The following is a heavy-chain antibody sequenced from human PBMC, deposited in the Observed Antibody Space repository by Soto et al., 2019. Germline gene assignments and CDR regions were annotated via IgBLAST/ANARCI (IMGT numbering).Heavy chain of an antibody. CDR3: TREGGGIAAGGAGNDAVDI. CDR2: LNPNSGDT. CDR1: GYTLSDYY. Sequence: ASVKVSCKASGYTLSDYYIQWVRRAPGQGLKWMGWLNPNSGDTNYAQKFQGRVTMTRDTSINTAYMELRWLRSEDTAVYYCTREGGGIAAGGAGNDAVDIWGQGAKGTVS. V-gene: IGHV1-2*02. J-gene: IGHJ3*02. D-gene: IGHD6-13*01.